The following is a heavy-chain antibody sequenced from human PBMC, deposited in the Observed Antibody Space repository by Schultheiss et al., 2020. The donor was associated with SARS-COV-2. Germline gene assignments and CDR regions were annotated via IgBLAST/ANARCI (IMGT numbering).Heavy chain of an antibody. CDR3: AREHDFWSGYSYYYMDV. V-gene: IGHV4-59*10. CDR1: GGSFSGYY. J-gene: IGHJ6*03. D-gene: IGHD3-3*01. CDR2: IYTSGST. Sequence: SETLSLTCAVYGGSFSGYYWSWIRQPPGKGLEWIGRIYTSGSTNYNPSLKSRVTISVDTSKNQFSLKLSSVTAADTAVYYCAREHDFWSGYSYYYMDVWGKGTTVTVSS.